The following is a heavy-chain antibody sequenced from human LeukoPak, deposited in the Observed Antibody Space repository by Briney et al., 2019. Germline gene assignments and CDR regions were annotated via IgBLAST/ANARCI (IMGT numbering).Heavy chain of an antibody. D-gene: IGHD6-6*01. J-gene: IGHJ5*02. CDR3: ARKYPDHWFDP. CDR2: IFYLGNT. Sequence: SSETLSLTCTVSGGSISSGNYYWSWIRQPPGKGLEWIGYIFYLGNTYYTPSLKSRVTISVDTSKNQFSLKLSSVTAADTAVYYCARKYPDHWFDPWGQGTLATVSS. V-gene: IGHV4-30-4*01. CDR1: GGSISSGNYY.